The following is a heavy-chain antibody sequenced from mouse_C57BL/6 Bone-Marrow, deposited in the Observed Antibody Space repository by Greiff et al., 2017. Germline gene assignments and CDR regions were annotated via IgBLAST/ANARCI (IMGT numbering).Heavy chain of an antibody. CDR2: INHDGSST. Sequence: DVKLLESEGGLVQPGSSMKLSCTASGFTFSDYYMAWVRQVPEKGLEWVANINHDGSSTYYLDSLKSRFIISRDNAKNIIYLQMGSLMSEDAATYYCARESFDGGFAFWGRGTLVTVSA. CDR3: ARESFDGGFAF. CDR1: GFTFSDYY. V-gene: IGHV5-16*01. J-gene: IGHJ3*01.